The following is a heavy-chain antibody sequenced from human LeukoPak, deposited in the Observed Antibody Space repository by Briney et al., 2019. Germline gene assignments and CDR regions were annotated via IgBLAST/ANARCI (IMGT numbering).Heavy chain of an antibody. CDR2: IYTSGST. V-gene: IGHV4-4*07. CDR3: ARDASYYYDSSGYYYFAPNVHYFDY. Sequence: PSETLSLTSTVSGGSISSYYWSWIRQPAGKGLEWIGRIYTSGSTNYNPSLKSRVTMSVDTSKNQSSLKLSSVTAADTAVYYCARDASYYYDSSGYYYFAPNVHYFDYWGQGTLVTVSS. D-gene: IGHD3-22*01. CDR1: GGSISSYY. J-gene: IGHJ4*02.